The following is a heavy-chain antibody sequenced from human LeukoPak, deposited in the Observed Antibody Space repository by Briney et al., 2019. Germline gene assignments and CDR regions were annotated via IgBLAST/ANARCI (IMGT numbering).Heavy chain of an antibody. D-gene: IGHD3-3*01. V-gene: IGHV3-74*01. CDR2: INTDGSTT. Sequence: PGGSLRLSCAASGFTFSNYWMHWVRQAPGKGLVRVSRINTDGSTTSYADSVEGRFTISRDNAKNTLYLQMNSLRAEDTAVYYCARDPLRFLEWSTLDYWGQGTLVTVSS. CDR3: ARDPLRFLEWSTLDY. CDR1: GFTFSNYW. J-gene: IGHJ4*02.